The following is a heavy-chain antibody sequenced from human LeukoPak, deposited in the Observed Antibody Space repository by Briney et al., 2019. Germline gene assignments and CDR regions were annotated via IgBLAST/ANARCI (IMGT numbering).Heavy chain of an antibody. CDR2: IYYSGST. CDR3: ARDPSSSAFDY. CDR1: GGSISSGDYY. D-gene: IGHD6-6*01. Sequence: SETLSLTCTVSGGSISSGDYYWSWIRQPPGKGLEWIGYIYYSGSTYYNPSLKSRVTISVDTSKNQFSLKLSSVTAADTAVYYCARDPSSSAFDYWGQGTLVTVSS. V-gene: IGHV4-30-4*02. J-gene: IGHJ4*02.